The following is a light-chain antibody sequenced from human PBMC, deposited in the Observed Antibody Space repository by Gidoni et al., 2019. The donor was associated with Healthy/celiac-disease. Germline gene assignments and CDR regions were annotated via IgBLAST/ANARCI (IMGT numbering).Light chain of an antibody. CDR2: KAS. V-gene: IGKV1-5*03. CDR3: QQYNSYWT. Sequence: DIQMTPSPSTLSASVGDRVTITCRASQRISSWLAWYQQKSEKAPKLLIYKASSLESGVPSRFSGSGSGTEFTLTISSLQPDDFATYYCQQYNSYWTFGQGTKVEIK. J-gene: IGKJ1*01. CDR1: QRISSW.